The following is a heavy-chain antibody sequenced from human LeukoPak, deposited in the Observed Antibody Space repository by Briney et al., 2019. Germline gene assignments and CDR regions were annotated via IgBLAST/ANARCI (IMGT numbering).Heavy chain of an antibody. D-gene: IGHD3-9*01. J-gene: IGHJ5*02. Sequence: GASVKVSCKASGYTFTSYGISWVRQGPGQGLEWVGWIRAYNGNTNYAQKLQGRVSMTTDTSTSTAYMEVRSLRSYNTAVYYCARGTYDILTCYGSDPWGQGTLVTVSS. V-gene: IGHV1-18*01. CDR3: ARGTYDILTCYGSDP. CDR2: IRAYNGNT. CDR1: GYTFTSYG.